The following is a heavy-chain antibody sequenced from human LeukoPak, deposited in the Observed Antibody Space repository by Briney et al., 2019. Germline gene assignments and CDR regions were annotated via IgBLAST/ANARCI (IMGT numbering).Heavy chain of an antibody. CDR3: ASLWFGFYGMDV. J-gene: IGHJ6*02. CDR2: IYSGGST. Sequence: GGSLRLSCAASGFTVSSNYMSWVRQAPGKGLEWVSVIYSGGSTYYADSVKGRFTISRDNSKNTLYLQMNSLRAEDTAVYYCASLWFGFYGMDVWGQGTTVTVSS. CDR1: GFTVSSNY. V-gene: IGHV3-53*01. D-gene: IGHD3-10*01.